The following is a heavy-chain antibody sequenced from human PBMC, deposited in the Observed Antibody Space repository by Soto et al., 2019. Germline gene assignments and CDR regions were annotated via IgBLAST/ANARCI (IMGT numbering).Heavy chain of an antibody. Sequence: ASVKVSCKASGYTFTSYGISWVRQAPGQGLEWMGWISAYNGNTNYAQKLQGRVTMTTDTSTSTAYMELRSLRSDDTAVYYCARAAVVVVAATQGNWFDPWGQGTLVTVSS. D-gene: IGHD2-15*01. CDR2: ISAYNGNT. CDR1: GYTFTSYG. V-gene: IGHV1-18*01. J-gene: IGHJ5*02. CDR3: ARAAVVVVAATQGNWFDP.